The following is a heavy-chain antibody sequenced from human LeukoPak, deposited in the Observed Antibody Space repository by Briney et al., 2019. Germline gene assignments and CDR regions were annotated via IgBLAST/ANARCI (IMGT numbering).Heavy chain of an antibody. V-gene: IGHV1-2*02. CDR1: GYTFTGYY. CDR3: ATGRYCDSTDCYSPLDY. J-gene: IGHJ4*02. D-gene: IGHD2-2*01. Sequence: GASVKVSCKASGYTFTGYYMHWVRQAPGQGLEWMGWINPNSGGTNYAQKFQGRVTMTRDTSINTAYMELSRLRSDDTAMYYCATGRYCDSTDCYSPLDYWGQGTLVTVSS. CDR2: INPNSGGT.